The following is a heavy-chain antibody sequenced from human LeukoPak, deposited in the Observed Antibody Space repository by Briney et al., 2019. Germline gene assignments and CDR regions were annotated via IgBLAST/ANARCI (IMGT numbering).Heavy chain of an antibody. CDR1: GYSFTSYW. J-gene: IGHJ5*02. CDR2: IHPSDSDT. Sequence: GESLKISCKGSGYSFTSYWIGWVRQMPGKGLEWIGIIHPSDSDTRYSPSFKGQVTISADKSISTAYLQWSSLKASDTAMYYCARPVLDCSSTSCYFNWFDPWGQGTLVTVSS. V-gene: IGHV5-51*01. D-gene: IGHD2-2*01. CDR3: ARPVLDCSSTSCYFNWFDP.